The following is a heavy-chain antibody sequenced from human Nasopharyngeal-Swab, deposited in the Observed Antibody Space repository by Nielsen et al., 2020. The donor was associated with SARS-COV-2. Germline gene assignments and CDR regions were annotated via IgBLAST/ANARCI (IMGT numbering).Heavy chain of an antibody. V-gene: IGHV3-48*03. CDR1: GFTFSSYE. CDR3: ATSGGVVTDIRSFDY. D-gene: IGHD2-21*02. Sequence: GESLKISCAASGFTFSSYEMNWVRQAPGKGLEWVSYISSSGSTIYYADSVKGRFTISRDNAKNSLYPQMNRLRAEDTAVYYCATSGGVVTDIRSFDYWGQGTLVTVSS. CDR2: ISSSGSTI. J-gene: IGHJ4*02.